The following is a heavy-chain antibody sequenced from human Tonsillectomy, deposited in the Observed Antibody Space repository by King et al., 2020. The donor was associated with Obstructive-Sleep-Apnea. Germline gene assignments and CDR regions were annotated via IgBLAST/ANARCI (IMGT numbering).Heavy chain of an antibody. CDR2: IKSKTDGGTT. D-gene: IGHD3-3*01. V-gene: IGHV3-15*01. CDR1: GFTFSNAW. J-gene: IGHJ4*02. CDR3: TTDTYYDFWSGYFFDY. Sequence: DVQLVESGGGLVKTGGSLRLSCAASGFTFSNAWMSWVRQAPGKGLEWVGRIKSKTDGGTTDYAAPVKGRFTISRDDSKNTVYLQMNSLKSEDTAVYYCTTDTYYDFWSGYFFDYWGQGTLVTVSS.